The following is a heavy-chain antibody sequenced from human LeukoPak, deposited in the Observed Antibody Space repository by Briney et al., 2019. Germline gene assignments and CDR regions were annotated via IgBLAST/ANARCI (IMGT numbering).Heavy chain of an antibody. Sequence: GGSLRLSCAASGFAFTSDGISWVRRAPGQGLEWMGWISAYNGNTNYAQKLQGRVTMTTDTSTSTAYMELRCLRSDDTAVYYCARVVVVVTAISSVGGEFDYWGQGTLVTVSS. CDR2: ISAYNGNT. V-gene: IGHV1-18*01. CDR1: GFAFTSDG. J-gene: IGHJ4*02. D-gene: IGHD2-21*02. CDR3: ARVVVVVTAISSVGGEFDY.